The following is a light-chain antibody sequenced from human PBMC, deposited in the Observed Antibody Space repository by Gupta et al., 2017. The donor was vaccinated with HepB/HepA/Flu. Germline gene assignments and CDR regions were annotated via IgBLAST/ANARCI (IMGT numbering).Light chain of an antibody. CDR2: SNN. J-gene: IGLJ2*01. CDR1: SSNIGRNT. Sequence: QSVLTQPPSASGTPGKRVTISCSGSSSNIGRNTVNWYQQVPGTAPKVLIYSNNQRPSGVPDRFSGSKSGTSASLAISGLQSEDEADYYCAGWDDSLNGPVFGGGTKLTVL. CDR3: AGWDDSLNGPV. V-gene: IGLV1-44*01.